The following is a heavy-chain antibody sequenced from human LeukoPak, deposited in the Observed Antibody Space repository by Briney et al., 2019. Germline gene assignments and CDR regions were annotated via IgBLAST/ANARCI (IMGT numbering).Heavy chain of an antibody. D-gene: IGHD2-2*01. CDR2: IKQDGSEK. J-gene: IGHJ4*02. V-gene: IGHV3-7*03. Sequence: GRSLRLSCAVSGLTFSSSWMDWVRQAPGKGLEWVANIKQDGSEKYYVDSVKGRFTISRDNAKNSLYLQMNSLRAEDTAVYYCAKLPDFDYWGQGTLVTVSS. CDR3: AKLPDFDY. CDR1: GLTFSSSW.